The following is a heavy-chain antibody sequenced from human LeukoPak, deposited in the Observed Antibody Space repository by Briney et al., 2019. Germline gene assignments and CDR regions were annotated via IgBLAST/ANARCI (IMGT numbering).Heavy chain of an antibody. J-gene: IGHJ4*02. D-gene: IGHD2-15*01. V-gene: IGHV3-21*01. CDR3: ARGRGGHPSDY. Sequence: GGSLRLSCAASGFTFSSYSMNWVRQAPGKGLEWVSSISSSSSYIYYADSVMGRFTISRDNAKNSLYLQMNSLRAEDTAVYYCARGRGGHPSDYWGQGTLVTVSS. CDR2: ISSSSSYI. CDR1: GFTFSSYS.